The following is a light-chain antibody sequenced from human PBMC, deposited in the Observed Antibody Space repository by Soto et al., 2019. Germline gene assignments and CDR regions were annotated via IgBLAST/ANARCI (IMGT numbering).Light chain of an antibody. CDR1: QNITTY. Sequence: DLEMTQSHSSLSASVGERVTMTCRASQNITTYLHWYQQKPGKAPNLLIYAASNLQSVAPSRFSGSGSGTDCTFTINSLPLEDVATYYCQQGYSTPWRVAQGTKVDI. V-gene: IGKV1-39*01. CDR3: QQGYSTPWR. J-gene: IGKJ1*01. CDR2: AAS.